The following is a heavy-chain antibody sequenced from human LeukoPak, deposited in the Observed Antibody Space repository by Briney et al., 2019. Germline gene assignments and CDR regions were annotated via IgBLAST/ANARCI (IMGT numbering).Heavy chain of an antibody. V-gene: IGHV4-59*01. CDR2: IYDSGNI. Sequence: PSETLSLTCTVSGGSISSYYWSWIRQPPGKGLEWIGYIYDSGNINYNPSLKSRVTISGDTSKNQLSLKVTSVTAADTAVYYCARASSGRSFDYWGQGTLVTVSS. J-gene: IGHJ4*02. CDR3: ARASSGRSFDY. CDR1: GGSISSYY. D-gene: IGHD6-19*01.